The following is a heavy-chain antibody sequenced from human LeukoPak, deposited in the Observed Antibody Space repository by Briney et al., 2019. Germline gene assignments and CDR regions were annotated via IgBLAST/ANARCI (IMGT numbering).Heavy chain of an antibody. Sequence: GGSLRLSCTASGFTFSSYVMSWVRQAPGKGLDWVAAISGSGGSTYYADSVKGRFTISRDNSKNTLYLQMNSLRAEDTAVYYYAKSGPAGSFDYWGQGTLVTVSS. CDR1: GFTFSSYV. J-gene: IGHJ4*02. CDR3: AKSGPAGSFDY. V-gene: IGHV3-23*01. CDR2: ISGSGGST. D-gene: IGHD2-2*01.